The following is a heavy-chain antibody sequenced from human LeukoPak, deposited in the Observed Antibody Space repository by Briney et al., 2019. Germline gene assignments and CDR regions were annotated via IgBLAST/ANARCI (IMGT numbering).Heavy chain of an antibody. CDR2: ISAGGGST. Sequence: HPGGSLRLSCAASGFTFNNYAMSWVRQAPGKGLEWVSGISAGGGSTYYAESAKGRFTISGDNSKNTLHLQMNSLRVEDTAVYYCAKDRLQEYDFDFWGQGTLVTVSS. CDR1: GFTFNNYA. D-gene: IGHD4-11*01. J-gene: IGHJ4*02. CDR3: AKDRLQEYDFDF. V-gene: IGHV3-23*01.